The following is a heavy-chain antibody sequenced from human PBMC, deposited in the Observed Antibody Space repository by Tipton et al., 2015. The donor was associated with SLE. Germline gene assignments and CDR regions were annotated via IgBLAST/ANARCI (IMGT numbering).Heavy chain of an antibody. D-gene: IGHD6-6*01. J-gene: IGHJ4*02. Sequence: TLSLTCTVSGGSISSSSYYWGWIRQPPGKGLEWIGSIYYSGSTYYNPSLKSRVTISVDTSKNQFSLKLSSVTAADTAVYYRARDSIAAHYWGQGTLVTVSS. CDR1: GGSISSSSYY. V-gene: IGHV4-39*07. CDR3: ARDSIAAHY. CDR2: IYYSGST.